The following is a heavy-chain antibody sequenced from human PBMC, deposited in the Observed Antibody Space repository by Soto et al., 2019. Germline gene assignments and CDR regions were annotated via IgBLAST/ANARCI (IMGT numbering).Heavy chain of an antibody. CDR2: INHSGST. CDR3: ARGPDYDILTGSPSFDY. V-gene: IGHV4-34*01. D-gene: IGHD3-9*01. Sequence: SETLSLTCAVYGGSFSGYYWSWIRQPPGKGLEWIGEINHSGSTNYNPSLKSRVTISVDTSKNQFSLKLSSVTAADTAVYYCARGPDYDILTGSPSFDYWGQGTLVT. CDR1: GGSFSGYY. J-gene: IGHJ4*02.